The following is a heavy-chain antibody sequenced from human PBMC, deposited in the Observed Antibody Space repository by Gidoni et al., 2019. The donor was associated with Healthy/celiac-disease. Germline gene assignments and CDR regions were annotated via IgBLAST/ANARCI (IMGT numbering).Heavy chain of an antibody. J-gene: IGHJ6*02. D-gene: IGHD3-3*01. CDR2: IYTSGST. V-gene: IGHV4-4*07. CDR1: GGSISSYY. CDR3: ARGYDFWSGYPPGEDYYGMDV. Sequence: QVQLQESGPGLVKPSETLSLTCTVSGGSISSYYLSWIRQPAGKGLEWIGRIYTSGSTNYNPSLKSRVTMSVDTSKNQFSLKLSSVTAADTAVYYCARGYDFWSGYPPGEDYYGMDVWGQGTTVTVSS.